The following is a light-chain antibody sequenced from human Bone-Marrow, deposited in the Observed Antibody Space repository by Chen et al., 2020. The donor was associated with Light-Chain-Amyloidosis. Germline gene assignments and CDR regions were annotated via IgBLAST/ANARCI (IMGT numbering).Light chain of an antibody. CDR3: QSADSSGTYEVI. CDR2: RDT. Sequence: SYELTQPPSVSVSPGQTARITCSGDDLPTEYAYWYQQKPGQAPVLVIHRDTERPSGISERVSGSSSGTTATLTISGGQAEDEADYHGQSADSSGTYEVIFGGGTKLTVL. CDR1: DLPTEY. V-gene: IGLV3-25*03. J-gene: IGLJ2*01.